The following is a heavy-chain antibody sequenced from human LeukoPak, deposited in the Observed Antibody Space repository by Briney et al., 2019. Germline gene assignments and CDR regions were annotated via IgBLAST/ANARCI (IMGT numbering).Heavy chain of an antibody. CDR1: GGSISSYY. V-gene: IGHV4-59*01. D-gene: IGHD2-21*02. CDR3: ARASKHIVVVTD. J-gene: IGHJ4*02. CDR2: IYYSGST. Sequence: SETLSLTCTVSGGSISSYYWSWLRQPPGKGLEGIGYIYYSGSTNYNPSLKSRVTISVDTSKNQFSLKLSSVTAADTAVYYCARASKHIVVVTDWGQGTLVTVSS.